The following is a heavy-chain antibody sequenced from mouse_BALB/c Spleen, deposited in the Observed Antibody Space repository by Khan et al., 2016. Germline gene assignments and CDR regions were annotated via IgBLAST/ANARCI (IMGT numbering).Heavy chain of an antibody. D-gene: IGHD1-1*02. CDR1: GYSITSGYS. CDR2: IHYSGST. V-gene: IGHV3-1*02. Sequence: EVQLQESGPDLVKPSQTLSLTCTVTGYSITSGYSWHWIRQFPGNKLEWMGYIHYSGSTNYNPSLKSRISITRDTSKNQFFLQFNSVTNEDTSTYDCARHGDFDYWGQGTTLTVSS. J-gene: IGHJ2*01. CDR3: ARHGDFDY.